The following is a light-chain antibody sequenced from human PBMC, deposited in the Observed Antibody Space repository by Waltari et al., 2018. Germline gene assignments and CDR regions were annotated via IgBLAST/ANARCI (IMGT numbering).Light chain of an antibody. CDR2: KAN. Sequence: QTVVTPEPSLSGSPGGTVTLTCALSSGSLSTTSYATWYQQTPGHAPRTLVYKANARSAGVPDCFSGSILGNTAALTITGAQADDESDYYCALYMGSGIWVFGGGTRLTVL. V-gene: IGLV8-61*02. CDR3: ALYMGSGIWV. J-gene: IGLJ3*02. CDR1: SGSLSTTSY.